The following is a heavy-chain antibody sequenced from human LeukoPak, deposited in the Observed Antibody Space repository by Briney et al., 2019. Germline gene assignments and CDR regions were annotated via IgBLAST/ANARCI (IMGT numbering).Heavy chain of an antibody. CDR3: ARGAGRWAI. CDR1: GGPINSDY. Sequence: SETLSLTCTVSGGPINSDYWNWLRQPPGQGLEWIGYIYSSGSTNYNPSLNSRVSISLDTSKNQLSLKLGSVTAADTAVYYCARGAGRWAIWGQGTMGTVSS. J-gene: IGHJ3*02. CDR2: IYSSGST. V-gene: IGHV4-59*01. D-gene: IGHD4-23*01.